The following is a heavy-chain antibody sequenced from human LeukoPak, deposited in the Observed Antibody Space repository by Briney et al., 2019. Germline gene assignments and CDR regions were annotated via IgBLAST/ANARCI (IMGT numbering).Heavy chain of an antibody. D-gene: IGHD3-10*01. CDR2: IYYSGST. CDR3: AREVLDYGSGSYYPYYFDY. V-gene: IGHV4-59*12. CDR1: GGSISSYY. J-gene: IGHJ4*02. Sequence: SETLSLTCTVSGGSISSYYWSWIRQPPGKGLEWIGYIYYSGSTNYNPSLKSRVTISVDTSKNQFSLKLSSVTAADTAVYYCAREVLDYGSGSYYPYYFDYWGQGTLVTVSS.